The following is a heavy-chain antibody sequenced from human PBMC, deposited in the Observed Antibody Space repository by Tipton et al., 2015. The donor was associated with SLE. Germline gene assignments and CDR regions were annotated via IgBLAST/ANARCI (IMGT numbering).Heavy chain of an antibody. V-gene: IGHV4-39*07. CDR2: IYYSGST. D-gene: IGHD6-19*01. Sequence: TLSLTCTVSGGSISSSSYYWGWIRQPPGKGLEWIGSIYYSGSTNYNPSLKSRVTISVDTSKNQFSLKLSSVTAADTAVYYCARVWAVAGLLFDYWGQGTLVTVSS. CDR1: GGSISSSSYY. J-gene: IGHJ4*02. CDR3: ARVWAVAGLLFDY.